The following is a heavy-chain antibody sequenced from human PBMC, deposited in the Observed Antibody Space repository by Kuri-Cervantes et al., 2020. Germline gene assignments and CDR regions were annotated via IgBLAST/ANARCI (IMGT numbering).Heavy chain of an antibody. D-gene: IGHD1-1*01. Sequence: GESLKISCAASGFTFSDYYMSWIRQAPGKGLEWVSYISSSGSTIYYADSVKGRFTISRDNAKNSLYLQMNSLKSEDTAMYYCARVMQLQRPIWGQGALVTVSS. CDR3: ARVMQLQRPI. J-gene: IGHJ4*02. V-gene: IGHV3-11*04. CDR2: ISSSGSTI. CDR1: GFTFSDYY.